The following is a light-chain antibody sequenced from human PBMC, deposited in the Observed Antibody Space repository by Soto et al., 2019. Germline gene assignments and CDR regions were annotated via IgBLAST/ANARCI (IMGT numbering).Light chain of an antibody. CDR3: IAYPCTTSPG. CDR2: EVS. J-gene: IGLJ1*01. V-gene: IGLV2-14*01. CDR1: SSDVGGYDF. Sequence: QAALTQPASVSGSPGQSITISCNGTSSDVGGYDFVSRYQQHPGKAPKLIIFEVSHRPSGVSNHFSGSKSGNTASLTISGLQAEDQADDYGIAYPCTTSPGFGSGTNVT.